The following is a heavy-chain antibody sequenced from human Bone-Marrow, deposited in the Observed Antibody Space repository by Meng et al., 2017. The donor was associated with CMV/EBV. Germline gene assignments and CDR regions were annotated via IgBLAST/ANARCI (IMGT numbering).Heavy chain of an antibody. V-gene: IGHV4-30-4*08. CDR3: ARDLYDSSGYYPRNDAFDI. J-gene: IGHJ3*02. CDR1: GGSVSSGSYY. Sequence: SETLSLTCTVSGGSVSSGSYYWSWIRQPPGKGLEWIGYIYYSGSTYYNPSLKSRVTISVDTSKNQFSLKLSSVTAADTAVYYCARDLYDSSGYYPRNDAFDIWGQGTMVTVSS. CDR2: IYYSGST. D-gene: IGHD3-22*01.